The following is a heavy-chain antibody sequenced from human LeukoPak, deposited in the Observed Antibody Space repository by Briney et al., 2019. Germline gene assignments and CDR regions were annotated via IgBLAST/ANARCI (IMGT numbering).Heavy chain of an antibody. V-gene: IGHV3-11*01. J-gene: IGHJ4*02. D-gene: IGHD1-14*01. CDR3: PRDGDQMVEVYYY. CDR2: TSRGVDSI. Sequence: GGSLRLSSVESLFTSCNYYMCSIRQAPGEGVWRRSHTSRGVDSIPYADSVKGRFTISRDNAKNSLFLEMTSMKVYDTAVYYCPRDGDQMVEVYYYWGERTLGSVS. CDR1: LFTSCNYY.